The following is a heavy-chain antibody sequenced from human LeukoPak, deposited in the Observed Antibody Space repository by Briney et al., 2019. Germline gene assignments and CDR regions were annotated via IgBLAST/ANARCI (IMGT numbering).Heavy chain of an antibody. V-gene: IGHV4-59*08. J-gene: IGHJ5*02. Sequence: SETLSLTCTVSGGSIRSYYWSWIRQPPGKGLEWIGYIYYSGSTNYNPSLKSRVTISVDTSKNQFSLKLSSVTAADTAVYYCARAFYDSSGRRFDPWGQGTLVTVSS. CDR1: GGSIRSYY. CDR2: IYYSGST. D-gene: IGHD3-22*01. CDR3: ARAFYDSSGRRFDP.